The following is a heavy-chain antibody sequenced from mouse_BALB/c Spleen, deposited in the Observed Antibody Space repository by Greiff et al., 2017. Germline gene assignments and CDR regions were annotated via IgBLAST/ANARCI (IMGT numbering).Heavy chain of an antibody. CDR2: ISSGGSYT. V-gene: IGHV5-6-4*01. Sequence: EVHLVESGGDLVKPGGSLKLSCAASGFTFSSYTMSWVRQTPEKRLEWVATISSGGSYTYYPDSVKGRFTISRDNAKNTLYLQMSSLKSEDTAMYYCTRVGRGCCREFAYWGQGTLVTVSA. J-gene: IGHJ3*01. CDR3: TRVGRGCCREFAY. D-gene: IGHD1-1*02. CDR1: GFTFSSYT.